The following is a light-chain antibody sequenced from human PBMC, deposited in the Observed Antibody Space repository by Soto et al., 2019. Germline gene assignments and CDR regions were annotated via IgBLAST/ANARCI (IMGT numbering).Light chain of an antibody. CDR1: QGVNNY. V-gene: IGKV1-16*01. CDR2: AAS. CDR3: QHYNGYPWT. J-gene: IGKJ1*01. Sequence: DIQLVQSTSSLSASVGDRVTITCRASQGVNNYLAWFQQKPGKAPQSLIYAASTLRTGVPSRFSGSGYGTDFILTIDSLHPEDFATYYCQHYNGYPWTLGQGTTVDVK.